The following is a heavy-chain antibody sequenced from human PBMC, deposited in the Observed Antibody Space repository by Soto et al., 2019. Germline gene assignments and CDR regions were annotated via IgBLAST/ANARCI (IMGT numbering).Heavy chain of an antibody. Sequence: QVQLVQSGAEVKKPGSSVKISCKASGGTLSSYTFSWVRQAPGQDLEWMGGIIPLFGTADYAQRFQDRLTITADQSTSTAYMELSSLRSEDTSVYYCAREGFSGSYCPNWGQGTLVTVSS. CDR2: IIPLFGTA. J-gene: IGHJ4*02. V-gene: IGHV1-69*01. D-gene: IGHD1-26*01. CDR1: GGTLSSYT. CDR3: AREGFSGSYCPN.